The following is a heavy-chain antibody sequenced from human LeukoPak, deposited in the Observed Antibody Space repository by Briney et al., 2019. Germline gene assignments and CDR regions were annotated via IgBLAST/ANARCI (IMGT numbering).Heavy chain of an antibody. CDR2: IWYDGSNK. CDR3: ARELENPLGWFDP. CDR1: GFTFNRHG. D-gene: IGHD1-14*01. V-gene: IGHV3-33*01. Sequence: GRSLRLSCAASGFTFNRHGMHWVRQAPGKGLEWVAVIWYDGSNKYCADSVKGRFTISRDDSKNTLYLQMNSLRAEDTAVYYCARELENPLGWFDPWGQGTLVTVSS. J-gene: IGHJ5*02.